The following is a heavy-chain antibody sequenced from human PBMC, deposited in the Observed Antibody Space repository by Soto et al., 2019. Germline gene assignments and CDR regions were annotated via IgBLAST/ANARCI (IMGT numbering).Heavy chain of an antibody. J-gene: IGHJ4*02. Sequence: ASVKVSCKASGGTFSSYAISWVRQAPGQGLEWMGGIIPIFGTANYAQKFQGRVTITADESTSTAYMELSSLRSEDTAVYYCARDPPAEDILTGPYFDYWGQGTLVTVSS. V-gene: IGHV1-69*13. CDR3: ARDPPAEDILTGPYFDY. CDR1: GGTFSSYA. CDR2: IIPIFGTA. D-gene: IGHD3-9*01.